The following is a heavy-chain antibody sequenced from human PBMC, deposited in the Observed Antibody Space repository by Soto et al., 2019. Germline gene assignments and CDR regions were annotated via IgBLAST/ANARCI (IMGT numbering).Heavy chain of an antibody. CDR3: SRDRGRVDCTNCVCSEVFYYYYGMDV. V-gene: IGHV1-69*01. D-gene: IGHD2-8*01. CDR1: GGTFSSYA. Sequence: QVQLVQSGAEVKKPGSSVKVSCKASGGTFSSYAISWVRQAPGQGLEWMGGIIPIFGTANYAQKFQGRVTMTADESTSTAYMELSSLRSEDTAVYYCSRDRGRVDCTNCVCSEVFYYYYGMDVWGQGTTVTVSS. J-gene: IGHJ6*02. CDR2: IIPIFGTA.